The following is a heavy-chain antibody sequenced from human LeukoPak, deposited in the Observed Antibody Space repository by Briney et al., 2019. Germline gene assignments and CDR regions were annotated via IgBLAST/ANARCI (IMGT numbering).Heavy chain of an antibody. CDR2: ISYDGSNK. J-gene: IGHJ4*02. CDR1: GFTFSSYG. Sequence: GRSLRLSCAASGFTFSSYGMHWVRQAPGKGLEWVAVISYDGSNKYYADSVKGRFTISRDNSKNTLYLQMNSLRAEDTAVYYCAKDPAGAPEYYFDYRGQGTLVTVSS. D-gene: IGHD1-14*01. V-gene: IGHV3-30*18. CDR3: AKDPAGAPEYYFDY.